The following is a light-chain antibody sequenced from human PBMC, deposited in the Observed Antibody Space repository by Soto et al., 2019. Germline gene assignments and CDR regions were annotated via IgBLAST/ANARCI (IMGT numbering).Light chain of an antibody. J-gene: IGKJ3*01. Sequence: EIVLTQSPGTLSLSPGERATLSCRASQSVSSNLAWYQQKPGQAPRLLIYGASTRATGIPARFSGSGSGTDVTLTISSREAEDFGVYYCQERCNGSFRVFGPGTKVDIK. V-gene: IGKV3-11*01. CDR1: QSVSSN. CDR2: GAS. CDR3: QERCNGSFRV.